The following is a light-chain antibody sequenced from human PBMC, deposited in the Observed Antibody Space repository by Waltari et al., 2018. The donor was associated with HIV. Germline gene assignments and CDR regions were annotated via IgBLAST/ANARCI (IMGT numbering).Light chain of an antibody. CDR2: PDT. CDR3: QAWDSFTGL. CDR1: ILGGNY. Sequence: SFELPQPPSVSGAPGQTARLTFSGDILGGNYDSWYQQRPGQSPVLIIYPDTKRPSGIPERFSGSNYGNTVTLTIRGTQALDDADYYCQAWDSFTGLFGGGTKLTVL. V-gene: IGLV3-1*01. J-gene: IGLJ2*01.